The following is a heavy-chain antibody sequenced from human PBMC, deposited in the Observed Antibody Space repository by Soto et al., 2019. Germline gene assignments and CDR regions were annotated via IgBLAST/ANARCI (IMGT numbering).Heavy chain of an antibody. D-gene: IGHD6-19*01. Sequence: QITLKESGPPLVKPTQTLTLTSTFSGFSLSTSGVGVGWIRQPPGKALEWLALIYWDDDKRYSPSLKSRLTITKDTSKNQVVLAMTNMDPVDAATYYCAHSPRLWYFDLWGRGTLVTVSS. CDR1: GFSLSTSGVG. CDR2: IYWDDDK. J-gene: IGHJ2*01. V-gene: IGHV2-5*02. CDR3: AHSPRLWYFDL.